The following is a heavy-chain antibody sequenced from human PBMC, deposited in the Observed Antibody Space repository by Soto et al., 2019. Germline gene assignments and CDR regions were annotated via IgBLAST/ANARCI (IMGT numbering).Heavy chain of an antibody. Sequence: QVQLVQSGAEVKKPGASVKVSCKASGYTFASLDINWVRQTTGQGLEWMGWMSPNSGYTDYAQKFQGRVTMTRDTSINTAYMELSSLTSEDSAIYYCARGVDAGYDYWGQGTLVTVSS. CDR2: MSPNSGYT. CDR1: GYTFASLD. J-gene: IGHJ4*02. D-gene: IGHD2-15*01. V-gene: IGHV1-8*01. CDR3: ARGVDAGYDY.